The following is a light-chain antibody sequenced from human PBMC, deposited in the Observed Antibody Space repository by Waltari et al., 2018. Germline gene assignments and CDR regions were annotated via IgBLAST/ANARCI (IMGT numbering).Light chain of an antibody. CDR1: SGSVSTSNF. V-gene: IGLV8-61*01. CDR3: VVYVGSGISV. CDR2: STN. J-gene: IGLJ3*02. Sequence: QTVVTQEPSFSVSPGGTVTLTCGLNSGSVSTSNFPSWYQQTPGQAPRTLIYSTNPRSSGVPDRFSGSILGNKAALTITGAQADDECDYYCVVYVGSGISVFGGGTKLTVL.